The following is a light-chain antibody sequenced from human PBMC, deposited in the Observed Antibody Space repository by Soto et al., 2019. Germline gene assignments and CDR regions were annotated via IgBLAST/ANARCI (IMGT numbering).Light chain of an antibody. J-gene: IGLJ2*01. CDR3: NSYTSSSTVV. V-gene: IGLV2-14*01. CDR1: SSDFGFYNY. CDR2: EVS. Sequence: QSVLTQPASVSGSPGQSITISCTGTSSDFGFYNYVSWYQHHPGKAPKLMIYEVSNRPSGVSNRFSGSKSGNTASLTISGLQAEDEADYYCNSYTSSSTVVFGGGTKLTVL.